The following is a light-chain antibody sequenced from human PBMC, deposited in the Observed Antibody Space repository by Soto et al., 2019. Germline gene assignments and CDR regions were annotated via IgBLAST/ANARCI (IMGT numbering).Light chain of an antibody. J-gene: IGKJ4*01. CDR2: GAY. V-gene: IGKV3-20*01. CDR1: QSVRRRY. Sequence: EIVXTQKKNSLPMPPGSSATLYCRASQSVRRRYSDWYKKKTGKXPXXXIYGAYSRATGITKSFSGSGYGTDSPPTIIRLENEDFAVYYCQQYGLQLTVCGGTMVDI. CDR3: QQYGLQLT.